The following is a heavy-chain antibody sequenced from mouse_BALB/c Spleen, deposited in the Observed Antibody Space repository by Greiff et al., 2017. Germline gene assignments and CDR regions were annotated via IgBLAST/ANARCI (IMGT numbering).Heavy chain of an antibody. V-gene: IGHV1S81*02. CDR1: GYTFTSYY. CDR3: TRWLGY. Sequence: VQLVESGAELVKPGASVKLSCKASGYTFTSYYMYWVKQRPGQGLEWIGEINPSNGGTNFNEKFKSKATLTVDKSSSTAYMQLSSLTSEDSAVYYCTRWLGYWGQGTTLTVSS. J-gene: IGHJ2*01. D-gene: IGHD2-2*01. CDR2: INPSNGGT.